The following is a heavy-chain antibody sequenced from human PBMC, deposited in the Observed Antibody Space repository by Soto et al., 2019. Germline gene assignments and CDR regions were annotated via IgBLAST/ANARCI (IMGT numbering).Heavy chain of an antibody. D-gene: IGHD6-19*01. J-gene: IGHJ5*02. V-gene: IGHV1-18*01. Sequence: ASVKVYCKASGYTFTSYGISWVRQAPGQGLEWMGWISAYNGNTNYAQKLQGRVTMTTDTSTSTAYIELRSLRSDDTAVYYCARDSVAGTAGFDPWGQGTLVTVSS. CDR2: ISAYNGNT. CDR3: ARDSVAGTAGFDP. CDR1: GYTFTSYG.